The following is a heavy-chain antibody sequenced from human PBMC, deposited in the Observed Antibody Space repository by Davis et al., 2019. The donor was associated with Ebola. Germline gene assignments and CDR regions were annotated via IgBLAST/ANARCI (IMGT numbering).Heavy chain of an antibody. V-gene: IGHV4-30-2*03. Sequence: MPAGSLTLSCAVSGGFASSGGYSWSWSRQPPGKGLEWIGYYYYTGTTYYNPSLKSRVTISVDTSKNQFSLKLSSVTAADTAVYYGAKHRAMAIGNWFDPWGQGTLVTVSS. J-gene: IGHJ5*02. CDR2: YYYTGTT. CDR1: GGFASSGGYS. CDR3: AKHRAMAIGNWFDP. D-gene: IGHD5-18*01.